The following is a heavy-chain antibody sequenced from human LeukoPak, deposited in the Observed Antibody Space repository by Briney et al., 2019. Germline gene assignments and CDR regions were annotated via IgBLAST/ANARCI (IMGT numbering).Heavy chain of an antibody. CDR1: GGSISSYY. CDR3: ARDGNCSSTSCRYYYYGMDV. J-gene: IGHJ6*02. V-gene: IGHV4-59*01. CDR2: IYYSGST. D-gene: IGHD2-2*01. Sequence: SETLSLTCTASGGSISSYYWSWIRQPPGKGLEWIGYIYYSGSTNYNPSLKSRVTISVDTSKYQFSLKLSSVTAADTAVYYCARDGNCSSTSCRYYYYGMDVWGQGTTVTVSS.